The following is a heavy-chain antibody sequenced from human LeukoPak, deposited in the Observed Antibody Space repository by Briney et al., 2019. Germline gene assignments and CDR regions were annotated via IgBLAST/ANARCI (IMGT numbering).Heavy chain of an antibody. CDR3: SKRGPNTGWHFFDH. CDR1: GFTFSNYA. Sequence: QPGGSLRLSCAVSGFTFSNYAMSWVRQTPARGLEWASSINEVGDDTNYVDSVRGRFTVSRDNSKNTLYLKLSSLRAEDTALYYCSKRGPNTGWHFFDHWGPGTLVTVS. J-gene: IGHJ5*02. V-gene: IGHV3-23*01. D-gene: IGHD6-19*01. CDR2: INEVGDDT.